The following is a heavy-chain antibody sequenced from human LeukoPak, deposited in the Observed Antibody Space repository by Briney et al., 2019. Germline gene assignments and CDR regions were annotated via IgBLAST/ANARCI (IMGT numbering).Heavy chain of an antibody. J-gene: IGHJ4*02. D-gene: IGHD1-26*01. CDR3: ARGPSGSYYFDY. V-gene: IGHV3-23*01. CDR1: GFTFSTYA. Sequence: GGSLRLSCAASGFTFSTYAMTWVRQAPGKGLEWVSAISGNGGSTYYADSVKGRFTISRDNSKSMLYLQMNSLRAEDTAVYYCARGPSGSYYFDYWGQGTLVTVSS. CDR2: ISGNGGST.